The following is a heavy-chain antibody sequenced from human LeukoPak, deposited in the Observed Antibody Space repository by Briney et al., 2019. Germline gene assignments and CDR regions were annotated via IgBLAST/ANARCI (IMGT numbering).Heavy chain of an antibody. CDR1: GGSISSYY. V-gene: IGHV4-59*08. D-gene: IGHD3-22*01. CDR2: IYYSGST. Sequence: SETLSLTCTVSGGSISSYYWSWIRQPPGKGLEWIGYIYYSGSTNYNPSLKSRVTISVDTSKNQFSLKLCSVTAADTAVYYCARRRLGSGFQGSLDAFDIWGQGTMVTVSS. CDR3: ARRRLGSGFQGSLDAFDI. J-gene: IGHJ3*02.